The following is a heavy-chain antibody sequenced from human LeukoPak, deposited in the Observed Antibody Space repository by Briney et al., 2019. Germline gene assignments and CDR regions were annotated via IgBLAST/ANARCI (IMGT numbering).Heavy chain of an antibody. CDR1: GGSISSYY. V-gene: IGHV4-59*01. Sequence: SETLSLTCTVSGGSISSYYWSWIRQPPGKGLEWIGYIYYSGSTNYNPSLKSRVTISVDTSKNQFSLKLSSVTAADTAVYYCARLNYGSYYYYGMDVWGQGTTVTVSS. J-gene: IGHJ6*02. D-gene: IGHD3-16*01. CDR3: ARLNYGSYYYYGMDV. CDR2: IYYSGST.